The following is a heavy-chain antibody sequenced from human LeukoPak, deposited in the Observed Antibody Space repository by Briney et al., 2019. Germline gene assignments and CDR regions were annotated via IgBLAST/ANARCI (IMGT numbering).Heavy chain of an antibody. J-gene: IGHJ4*02. CDR3: ARDFRGEAGYFDY. V-gene: IGHV3-21*01. CDR2: ISSSSSYI. D-gene: IGHD4-17*01. CDR1: GFTFSSYS. Sequence: PGGSLRLSCAASGFTFSSYSMNWVRQAPGKGLEWVSSISSSSSYIYYADSVKGRFTISRGNAKNSLYLQMNSLRAEDTAVYYCARDFRGEAGYFDYWGQGTLVTVSS.